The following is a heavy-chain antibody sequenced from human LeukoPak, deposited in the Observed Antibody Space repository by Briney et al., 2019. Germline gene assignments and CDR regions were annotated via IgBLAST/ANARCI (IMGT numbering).Heavy chain of an antibody. CDR1: GFTFSDYY. CDR3: AREVGYCSAGSCYSNGLDY. Sequence: GGSLRLSCAASGFTFSDYYMSWIRQAPGKGLEWVSFISSSSDNTKYADSVKGRFTISRDNAKNLLYLQMNSLRAEDTAVYYCAREVGYCSAGSCYSNGLDYWGQGILVTVSS. J-gene: IGHJ4*02. CDR2: ISSSSDNT. V-gene: IGHV3-11*05. D-gene: IGHD2-15*01.